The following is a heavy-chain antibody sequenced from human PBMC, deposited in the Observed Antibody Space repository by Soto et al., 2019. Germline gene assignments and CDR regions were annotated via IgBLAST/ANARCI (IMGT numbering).Heavy chain of an antibody. D-gene: IGHD1-7*01. J-gene: IGHJ3*01. CDR2: VTGRSRNT. V-gene: IGHV3-23*01. CDR1: GFTFNNFA. Sequence: EMQLLESGGGLQQPGGSLRLSCAASGFTFNNFAMGWVRQAPGKGLAWISAVTGRSRNTYYADSVKGRFTISGNNFENTVYPQMDGLKVEDTPVHDCAKMTPYGRNYREAFDVWGRGTMVT. CDR3: AKMTPYGRNYREAFDV.